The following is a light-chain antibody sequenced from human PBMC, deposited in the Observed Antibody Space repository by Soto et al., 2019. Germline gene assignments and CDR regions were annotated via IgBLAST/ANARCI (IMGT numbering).Light chain of an antibody. CDR1: FNDVGGYNY. CDR3: SSYVGNNNLV. CDR2: EVY. J-gene: IGLJ3*02. V-gene: IGLV2-8*01. Sequence: QSVLTQPPSASGSPGQSVTISCTATFNDVGGYNYVSWYQQHPGKAPKVIIYEVYKRPSGVPDRFSGSKSGKTASLTVSGLQADDEADYYCSSYVGNNNLVFGGGTKLTVL.